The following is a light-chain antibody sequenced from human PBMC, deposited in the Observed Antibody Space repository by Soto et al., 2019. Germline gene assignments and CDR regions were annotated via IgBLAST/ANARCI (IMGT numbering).Light chain of an antibody. CDR3: QSYDSSFEVV. CDR1: SSNIGAGYD. J-gene: IGLJ1*01. Sequence: QSVLTQPPSVSGAPGQRVTISCTGSSSNIGAGYDVHWYQQLPGTAPKLLISGNSNRPSGVPDRFSGSKSGTSASLAITGLQAEDEAEYYCQSYDSSFEVVFGTGTKLTVL. V-gene: IGLV1-40*01. CDR2: GNS.